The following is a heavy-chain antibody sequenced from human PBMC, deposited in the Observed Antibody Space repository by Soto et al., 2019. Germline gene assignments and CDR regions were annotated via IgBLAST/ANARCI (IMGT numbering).Heavy chain of an antibody. CDR2: ISSSGSTI. CDR1: GFTFSSYE. Sequence: GGSLRLSCAASGFTFSSYEMNWVRQAPGKGLEWVSYISSSGSTIYYADSVKGRFTISRDNAKNSLYLQMNSLRAEDTAVYYCARAEVTSGYYYGMDVWGQGTTVTVSS. CDR3: ARAEVTSGYYYGMDV. J-gene: IGHJ6*02. D-gene: IGHD3-10*01. V-gene: IGHV3-48*03.